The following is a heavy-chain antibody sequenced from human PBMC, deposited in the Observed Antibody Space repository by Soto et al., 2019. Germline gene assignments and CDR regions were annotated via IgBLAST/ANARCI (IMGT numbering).Heavy chain of an antibody. CDR2: ISGSGGST. CDR3: ARIVIRFGELLAHDAFDI. CDR1: GFTFGSYA. Sequence: RLSCAASGFTFGSYAMSWVRQAPGKGLEWVSAISGSGGSTYYADSVKGRFTISRDNSKNTLYLQMNSLRAEDTAVYYCARIVIRFGELLAHDAFDIWGQGTMVTVSS. D-gene: IGHD3-10*01. V-gene: IGHV3-23*01. J-gene: IGHJ3*02.